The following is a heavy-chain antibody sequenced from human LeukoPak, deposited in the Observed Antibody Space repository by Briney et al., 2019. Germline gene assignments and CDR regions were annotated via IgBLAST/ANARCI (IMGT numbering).Heavy chain of an antibody. Sequence: ASVKVSCKASGYTFTSYGISWVRQAPGQGLEWMGGIIPIFGTANYAQKFQGRVTITTDESTSTAYMELSSLRSEDTAVYYCARDRLAARDNWFDPWGQGTLVTVSS. D-gene: IGHD6-6*01. V-gene: IGHV1-69*05. J-gene: IGHJ5*02. CDR2: IIPIFGTA. CDR3: ARDRLAARDNWFDP. CDR1: GYTFTSYG.